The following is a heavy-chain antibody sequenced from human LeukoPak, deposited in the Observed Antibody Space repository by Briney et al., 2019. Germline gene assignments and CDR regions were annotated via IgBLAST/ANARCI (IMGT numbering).Heavy chain of an antibody. Sequence: SVKVSCKASGGTFSSYAISWVRQAPGQGLEWMGGIIPIFGTANYAQKFQGRVTITADESTSTAYMELSSLRSEDTAVYYCARDGAAPYYDFWSGYHPYGMDVWGQGTTVTVSS. CDR3: ARDGAAPYYDFWSGYHPYGMDV. V-gene: IGHV1-69*13. D-gene: IGHD3-3*01. CDR1: GGTFSSYA. CDR2: IIPIFGTA. J-gene: IGHJ6*02.